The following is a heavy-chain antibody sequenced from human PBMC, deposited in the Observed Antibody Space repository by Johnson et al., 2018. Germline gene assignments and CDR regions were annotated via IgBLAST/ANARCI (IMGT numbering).Heavy chain of an antibody. V-gene: IGHV3-66*01. CDR1: GFTVSSNY. D-gene: IGHD1-26*01. CDR3: AKEGSSGTYYVDAFEI. J-gene: IGHJ3*02. CDR2: IYGGGGT. Sequence: VQLVESGGGLVQPGGSLRLSCAASGFTVSSNYMSWVRQVPGKGLEWVSLIYGGGGTDYADSVKGRFTLPRDKSKNTVYLQMNSLRDEDTALYFCAKEGSSGTYYVDAFEIWGRGTMVTVSS.